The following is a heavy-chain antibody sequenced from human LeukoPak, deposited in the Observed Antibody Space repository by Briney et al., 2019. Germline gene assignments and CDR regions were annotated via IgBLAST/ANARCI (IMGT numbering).Heavy chain of an antibody. CDR1: GFTFGDYA. Sequence: GGSLRLSCTASGFTFGDYAMSWFRQAPGKGLEWVGFIRSKAYGGTTEYAASVKGRFTISRDNSKNTLYLQMNSLRPEDTAVYYCAKVGSHFGDYWGQGTLVIVTS. J-gene: IGHJ4*02. V-gene: IGHV3-49*03. D-gene: IGHD3-10*01. CDR3: AKVGSHFGDY. CDR2: IRSKAYGGTT.